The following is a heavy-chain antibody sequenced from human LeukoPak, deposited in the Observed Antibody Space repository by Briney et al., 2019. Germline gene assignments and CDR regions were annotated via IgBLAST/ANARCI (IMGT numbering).Heavy chain of an antibody. J-gene: IGHJ5*02. D-gene: IGHD2-15*01. CDR2: IYYSGST. V-gene: IGHV4-59*08. CDR1: GGSISSYY. Sequence: SETLSLTCTVSGGSISSYYWSWIRQPPGKGLEWIGYIYYSGSTNYNPSLKSRVTISVDTSKNQFSLKLSSVTAADTAVYYCARHYCSGGSCYRWFDPWGQGTPVTVSS. CDR3: ARHYCSGGSCYRWFDP.